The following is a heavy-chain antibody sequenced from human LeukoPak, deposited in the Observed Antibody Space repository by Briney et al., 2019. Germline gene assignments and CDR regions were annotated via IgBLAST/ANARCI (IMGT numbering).Heavy chain of an antibody. CDR1: GDSISSGNYY. CDR2: VFTNGIT. Sequence: STTLSLTCAVSGDSISSGNYYWSWVRQPAGKGLEWIGRVFTNGITRYNPSLKSRVSVSVDTSKNQFSLKLTSATAADTAVYYCARVKIMGTPYFDYWGQGTRVTVSS. J-gene: IGHJ4*02. CDR3: ARVKIMGTPYFDY. D-gene: IGHD4-23*01. V-gene: IGHV4-61*02.